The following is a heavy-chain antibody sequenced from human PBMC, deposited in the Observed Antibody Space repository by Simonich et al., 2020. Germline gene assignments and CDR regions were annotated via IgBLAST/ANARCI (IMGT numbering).Heavy chain of an antibody. D-gene: IGHD6-13*01. CDR2: INHSRST. V-gene: IGHV4-34*01. CDR3: ARGLRVAAAGTAFQH. J-gene: IGHJ1*01. CDR1: GGSFSGYY. Sequence: QVQLQQWGAGLLKPSETLSLTCAVYGGSFSGYYWSWIRQPPGKGLEWIGEINHSRSTNYNPSRKSRVTISVDTSKNQFSLKLSSVTAADTAVYYCARGLRVAAAGTAFQHWGQGTLVTVSS.